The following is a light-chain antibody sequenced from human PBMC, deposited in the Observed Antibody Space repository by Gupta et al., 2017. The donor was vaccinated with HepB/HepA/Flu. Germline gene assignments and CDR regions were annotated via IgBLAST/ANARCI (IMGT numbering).Light chain of an antibody. CDR2: GKN. J-gene: IGLJ2*01. CDR1: SLRSYY. CDR3: NSRDSSGNNVV. V-gene: IGLV3-19*01. Sequence: SSALTQDPALSVASGQTVRITCNGDSLRSYYASWYQQKPGQAPVLVIYGKNNRPSGIPDRFSGSSSGNTASLTITGEQAEDEADYYCNSRDSSGNNVVFGGGTKLTVL.